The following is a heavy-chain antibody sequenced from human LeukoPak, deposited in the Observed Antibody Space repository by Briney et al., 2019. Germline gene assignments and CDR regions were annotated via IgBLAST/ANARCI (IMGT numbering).Heavy chain of an antibody. CDR1: GYTFINYY. Sequence: ASVKVSCKASGYTFINYYIHWVRQAPGQGLEWMGLIGPSEGNTNYAQKFQGRDTMARDTSTSTVYMELSSLRSDDTGVYYCARVRDGYNDAYDMWGQGTVVTVPS. J-gene: IGHJ3*02. CDR3: ARVRDGYNDAYDM. D-gene: IGHD5-24*01. V-gene: IGHV1-46*01. CDR2: IGPSEGNT.